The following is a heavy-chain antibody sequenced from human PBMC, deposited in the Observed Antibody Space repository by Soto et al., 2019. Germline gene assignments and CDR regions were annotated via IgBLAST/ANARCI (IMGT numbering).Heavy chain of an antibody. CDR3: ARVLPPFDP. CDR2: INAYNGNT. J-gene: IGHJ5*02. Sequence: QVQLVQSGAEVKKPGASVKVSCKASGYTFTSYGISWVRQAPAQGLEWMGWINAYNGNTNYAQKLQARLTMATDTATSTAYMELRSLRSDDTAVYNSARVLPPFDPWGQGTLVTVSS. V-gene: IGHV1-18*01. CDR1: GYTFTSYG.